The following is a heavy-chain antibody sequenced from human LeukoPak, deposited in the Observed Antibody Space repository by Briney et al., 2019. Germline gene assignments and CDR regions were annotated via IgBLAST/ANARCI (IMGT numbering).Heavy chain of an antibody. J-gene: IGHJ4*02. CDR3: TTRDYYDSSGYTDY. V-gene: IGHV3-15*01. D-gene: IGHD3-22*01. CDR2: IKSKTDGWTT. CDR1: GFTFSNAW. Sequence: GGSLRLSCAASGFTFSNAWMSWVRQAPGKGLEWVGRIKSKTDGWTTDYAAPVKGRFTISRDDSKNTLYLQMNSLKTEDTAVYYCTTRDYYDSSGYTDYWGQGTLVTVSS.